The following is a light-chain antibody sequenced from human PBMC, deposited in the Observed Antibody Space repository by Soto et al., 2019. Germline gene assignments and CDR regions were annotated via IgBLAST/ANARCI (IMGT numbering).Light chain of an antibody. Sequence: EIVLTQSPATLSLSPGESATLSCRASQSVGIFLAWYQQKSGQTPRLLIYDASNRAPGIPARFSGSGSGTDFTLTISSLEPEDFAVYYCQHLSNWLGTFGPGTKVDIK. V-gene: IGKV3-11*01. CDR1: QSVGIF. CDR3: QHLSNWLGT. CDR2: DAS. J-gene: IGKJ3*01.